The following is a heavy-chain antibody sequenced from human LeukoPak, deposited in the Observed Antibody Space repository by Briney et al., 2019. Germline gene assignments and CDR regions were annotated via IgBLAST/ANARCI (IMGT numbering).Heavy chain of an antibody. V-gene: IGHV4-59*01. CDR3: ARRAREFDY. CDR1: GDSFTSYY. CDR2: IFHTGDV. J-gene: IGHJ4*02. Sequence: SETLPLTCTVSGDSFTSYYWSWIRQPPGKGLECIGYIFHTGDVNYNPSLRGRVTMSLDTSTNQFSLKMSLMTAADTAVYYCARRAREFDYWGQGILVTVSS.